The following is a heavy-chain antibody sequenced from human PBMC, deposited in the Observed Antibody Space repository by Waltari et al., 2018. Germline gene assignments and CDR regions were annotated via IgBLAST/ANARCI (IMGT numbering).Heavy chain of an antibody. CDR2: IYYSGST. Sequence: QLQLQESGPGLVTPSETLSLTCTVSGGSISSSRYYWGWIRQPPGKGLEWIGSIYYSGSTYYNPSLKSRVTISVDTSKNQFSLKLSSVTAADTAVYYCARITGAVAGFDYWGQGTLVTVSS. CDR3: ARITGAVAGFDY. CDR1: GGSISSSRYY. J-gene: IGHJ4*02. D-gene: IGHD6-19*01. V-gene: IGHV4-39*07.